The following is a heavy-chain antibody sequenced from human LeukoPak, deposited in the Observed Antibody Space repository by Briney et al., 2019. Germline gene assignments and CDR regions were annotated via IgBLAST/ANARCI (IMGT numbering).Heavy chain of an antibody. CDR3: AKDTRGSGSSKNPDY. D-gene: IGHD3-10*01. CDR2: VSYDGSKK. Sequence: GRSLRLSCAASGFTFSSYAMHWVRQAPGKGLEWVAVVSYDGSKKYYADSVKGRFTISRDNSKNTLYLQMNSLRAEDTAVYYCAKDTRGSGSSKNPDYWGQGTLVTVSS. J-gene: IGHJ4*02. CDR1: GFTFSSYA. V-gene: IGHV3-30*18.